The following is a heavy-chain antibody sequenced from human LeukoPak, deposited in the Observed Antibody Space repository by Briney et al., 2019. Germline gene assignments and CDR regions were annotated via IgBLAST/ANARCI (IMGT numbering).Heavy chain of an antibody. CDR2: TYYRSKWSN. Sequence: SQTLSLTCVISGESVSSNITIWDWIRQSPSRGLEWLGRTYYRSKWSNDYAGSVKSRITISPDTSKNQFSLHLNSVTPEDTAVYYCARGWAFPYWGQGTLVTVSS. J-gene: IGHJ4*02. CDR1: GESVSSNITI. D-gene: IGHD3-3*02. V-gene: IGHV6-1*01. CDR3: ARGWAFPY.